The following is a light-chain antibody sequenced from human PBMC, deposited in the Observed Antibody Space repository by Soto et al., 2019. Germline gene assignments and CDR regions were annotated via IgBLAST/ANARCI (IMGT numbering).Light chain of an antibody. V-gene: IGKV1-5*01. CDR3: QQYNSYP. CDR1: QSISSW. CDR2: DAS. J-gene: IGKJ4*01. Sequence: DIQMTQSPSTLSASVGDRVTITCRASQSISSWLAWYQQKPGKAPKLLIYDASSLESGVSSRFSGSGSGTEFTLTISSLQPDDFATYYCQQYNSYPFGGATKVEIK.